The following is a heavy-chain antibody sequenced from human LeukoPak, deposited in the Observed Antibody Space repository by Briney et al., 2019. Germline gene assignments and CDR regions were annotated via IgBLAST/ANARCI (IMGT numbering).Heavy chain of an antibody. CDR2: ISGSGDNT. D-gene: IGHD3-22*01. J-gene: IGHJ4*02. CDR1: GFTFSSCA. Sequence: PGGSLRLSCAASGFTFSSCAMNWVRQAPGTGLEWVSSISGSGDNTYYADSVKGRFTISRDDSKNMLSLQMNSLRPEDTAVYYCAKDGDDCIENWGQGTLVTVSS. CDR3: AKDGDDCIEN. V-gene: IGHV3-23*01.